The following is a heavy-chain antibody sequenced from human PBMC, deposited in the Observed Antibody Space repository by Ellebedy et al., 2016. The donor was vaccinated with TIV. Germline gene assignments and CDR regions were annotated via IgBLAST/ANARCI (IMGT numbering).Heavy chain of an antibody. CDR1: GLMFSDYV. V-gene: IGHV3-72*01. CDR2: IRQNFPSYTT. CDR3: TAGEQGSGSHDH. J-gene: IGHJ4*02. Sequence: GGSLRLSCAASGLMFSDYVMDWVRQAPGKGLEWVGRIRQNFPSYTTEYAASVKGRFTVSRDDSKNSLFLQMNSLKTEDTALYYCTAGEQGSGSHDHWGQGTLVTVSS. D-gene: IGHD2-15*01.